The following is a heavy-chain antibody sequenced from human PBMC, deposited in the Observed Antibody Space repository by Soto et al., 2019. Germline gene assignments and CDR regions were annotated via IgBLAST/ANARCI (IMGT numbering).Heavy chain of an antibody. Sequence: PGGSLRLSCAASGFTFSSSAMSWVRQAPGKGLEWVSSISGSSEDTYYADSVKGRFIILRDNPRNTLYLQMNTLRAEDTAVYYCAKVQTWTIFDYWGQGTLVTVSS. D-gene: IGHD1-1*01. CDR1: GFTFSSSA. CDR3: AKVQTWTIFDY. V-gene: IGHV3-23*01. CDR2: ISGSSEDT. J-gene: IGHJ4*02.